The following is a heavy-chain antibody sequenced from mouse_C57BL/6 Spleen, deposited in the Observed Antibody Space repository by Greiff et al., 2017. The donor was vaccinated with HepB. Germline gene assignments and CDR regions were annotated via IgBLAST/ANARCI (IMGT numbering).Heavy chain of an antibody. Sequence: QVQLQQSGPELVKPGASVKISCKASGYAFSSSWMNWVKQRPGKGLEWIGRIYPGDGDTNYNGKFKGKATLTADKSSSTAYMQLSSLTSEDSAVYYCAMGLREDYWGQGTTLTVSS. CDR3: AMGLREDY. CDR1: GYAFSSSW. J-gene: IGHJ2*01. V-gene: IGHV1-82*01. CDR2: IYPGDGDT. D-gene: IGHD1-1*01.